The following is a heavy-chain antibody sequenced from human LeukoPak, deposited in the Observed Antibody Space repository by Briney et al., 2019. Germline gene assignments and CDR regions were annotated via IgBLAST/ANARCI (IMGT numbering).Heavy chain of an antibody. CDR3: ARDLRGGTATDY. D-gene: IGHD6-13*01. Sequence: PGGSLRLSCAASGFTLSSYWMSWVRQAPGKGLGWVANIKQDGSEKYYVDSVKGRFTISRDNAKNSLYLQMNSLRAEDTAVYYCARDLRGGTATDYWGQGTLVTVSS. CDR2: IKQDGSEK. V-gene: IGHV3-7*01. CDR1: GFTLSSYW. J-gene: IGHJ4*02.